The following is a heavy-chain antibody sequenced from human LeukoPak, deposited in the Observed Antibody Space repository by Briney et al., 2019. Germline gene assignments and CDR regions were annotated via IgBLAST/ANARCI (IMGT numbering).Heavy chain of an antibody. CDR2: ISGSGSTT. CDR3: AKKGSRTIASGGFDC. D-gene: IGHD4/OR15-4a*01. V-gene: IGHV3-23*01. J-gene: IGHJ4*02. CDR1: GFTFSSHA. Sequence: GGSLRLSCAASGFTFSSHAVSWVRQAPGKGLEWISTISGSGSTTYYGASVKGRFTISRDNSKNTLDLQMDSLRAEDTAVYYCAKKGSRTIASGGFDCWGQGTLVIVSS.